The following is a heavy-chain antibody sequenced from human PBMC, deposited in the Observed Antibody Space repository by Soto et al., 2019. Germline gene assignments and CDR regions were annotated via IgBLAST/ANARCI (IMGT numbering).Heavy chain of an antibody. V-gene: IGHV3-23*01. Sequence: GGSLRLSCAASGFAFSTYALSWVRQAPGKGLEWVSAISANGQGIYYADSVRGRFTISRDNSKNTIFLHMDSLRAEDTAVYYCAKDRNYPRDQFHYWGQGTLVTVSS. CDR3: AKDRNYPRDQFHY. J-gene: IGHJ4*02. D-gene: IGHD1-7*01. CDR1: GFAFSTYA. CDR2: ISANGQGI.